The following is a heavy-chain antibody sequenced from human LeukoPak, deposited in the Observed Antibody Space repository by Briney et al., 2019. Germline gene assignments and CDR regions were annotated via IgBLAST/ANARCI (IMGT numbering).Heavy chain of an antibody. Sequence: GESLKVSCKGSGYSFTSYWIGWVRQMPGKGLEWMGIIYPGDSDTRYSPSFQGQVTISADKSISTAYLQWSSLKASDTAMYYCARASWRVPAAELLGAFDIWGQGTMVTVSS. J-gene: IGHJ3*02. CDR2: IYPGDSDT. D-gene: IGHD2-2*01. CDR1: GYSFTSYW. CDR3: ARASWRVPAAELLGAFDI. V-gene: IGHV5-51*01.